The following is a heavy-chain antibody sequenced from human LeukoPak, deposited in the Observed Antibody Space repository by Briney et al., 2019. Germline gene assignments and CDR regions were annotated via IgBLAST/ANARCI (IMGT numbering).Heavy chain of an antibody. CDR1: GFTFSTYA. J-gene: IGHJ4*02. CDR3: AKDRGRYYDSSGYYWGYYFDS. D-gene: IGHD3-22*01. Sequence: GGSLRLSCAASGFTFSTYAVNWVRPAPGKGLEWVSAISGSGGSTYYADSVKGRFTISRDNSKNTLYLQMSSLRAEDTAVYYCAKDRGRYYDSSGYYWGYYFDSWGQGILVTVST. V-gene: IGHV3-23*01. CDR2: ISGSGGST.